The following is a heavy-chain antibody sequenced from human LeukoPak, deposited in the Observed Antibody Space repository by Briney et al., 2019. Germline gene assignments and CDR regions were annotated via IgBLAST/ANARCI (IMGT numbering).Heavy chain of an antibody. D-gene: IGHD6-13*01. CDR2: IWYDGSNK. J-gene: IGHJ3*02. CDR3: AKDQGYSSSWYTFDI. CDR1: GFIFSSYG. V-gene: IGHV3-30*02. Sequence: GGSLRLSCAASGFIFSSYGMHWVRQAPGKGLEWVAVIWYDGSNKYYADSVKGRFTISRDNSKNTLYLQMNSLRAEDTAVYYCAKDQGYSSSWYTFDIWGQGTMVTVSS.